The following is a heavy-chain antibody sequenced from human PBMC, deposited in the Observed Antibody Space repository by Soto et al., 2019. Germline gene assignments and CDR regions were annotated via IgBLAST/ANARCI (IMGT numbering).Heavy chain of an antibody. CDR1: VSTFGDYA. CDR2: IRSKAYGGTT. D-gene: IGHD3-9*01. CDR3: TRGLTGTYGMDV. J-gene: IGHJ6*02. V-gene: IGHV3-49*03. Sequence: GGSLSLSCTASVSTFGDYAMSWFREGRGKGLEWVGFIRSKAYGGTTEYAASVKGRFTISRDDSKSIAYLQMNSLKTEDTAVYYCTRGLTGTYGMDVWGQGTTVTVS.